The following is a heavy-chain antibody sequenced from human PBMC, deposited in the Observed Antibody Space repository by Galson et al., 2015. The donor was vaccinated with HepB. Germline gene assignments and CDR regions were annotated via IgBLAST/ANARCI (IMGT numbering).Heavy chain of an antibody. D-gene: IGHD2-2*01. Sequence: LSLTCTVSGGSISSYYWSWIRQPPGKGLEWIGYIYYSGSTNYNPSLKSRVTISVDTSKNQFSLKLSSVTAADTAVYYCARFDPDCSSTSCYPYWYFDLWGRGTLVTVSS. CDR3: ARFDPDCSSTSCYPYWYFDL. V-gene: IGHV4-59*08. CDR1: GGSISSYY. J-gene: IGHJ2*01. CDR2: IYYSGST.